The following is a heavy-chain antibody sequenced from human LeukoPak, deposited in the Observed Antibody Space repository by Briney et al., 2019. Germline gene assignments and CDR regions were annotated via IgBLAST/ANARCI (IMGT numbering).Heavy chain of an antibody. CDR3: ARDSPFAYCGGDCAEYFDY. Sequence: TSVKLSCTASGYTFTGYYMRRVRHPPGQGHEWKGWINPNSGGTNYAQKFQGRVTMTRDTSISTAYMELSRLRSDDTAVYYCARDSPFAYCGGDCAEYFDYWGQGTLVTVSS. J-gene: IGHJ4*02. V-gene: IGHV1-2*02. CDR2: INPNSGGT. CDR1: GYTFTGYY. D-gene: IGHD2-21*01.